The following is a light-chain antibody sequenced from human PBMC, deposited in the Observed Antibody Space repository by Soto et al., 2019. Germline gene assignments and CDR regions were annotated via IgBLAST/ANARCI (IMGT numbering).Light chain of an antibody. CDR3: SSFAPSTTWV. CDR2: EVT. CDR1: SSDVGAYNY. V-gene: IGLV2-8*01. Sequence: QSALTQPPSASGSPGQSVTISCTGTSSDVGAYNYVSWYQQHAGKAPKLVIYEVTKRPSGVPDRFSGSKSANTASLTVSGLQAEDEADYYCSSFAPSTTWVFAGGTKLTVL. J-gene: IGLJ3*02.